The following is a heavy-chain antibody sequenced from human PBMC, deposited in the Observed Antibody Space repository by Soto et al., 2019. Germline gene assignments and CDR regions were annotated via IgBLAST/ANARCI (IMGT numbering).Heavy chain of an antibody. CDR2: ISSGSSDK. CDR1: GFTFSSYS. Sequence: EVQLVESGGGLVKPGGSLRLSCAGSGFTFSSYSMNWVRQAPGKGLEWVSSISSGSSDKYYADSVKGQFTISRDNAKNSLYLQMNVLRAEDTAVYYCARGGSCWFVPWFQGILVTVSS. CDR3: ARGGSCWFVP. J-gene: IGHJ5*02. D-gene: IGHD3-16*01. V-gene: IGHV3-21*01.